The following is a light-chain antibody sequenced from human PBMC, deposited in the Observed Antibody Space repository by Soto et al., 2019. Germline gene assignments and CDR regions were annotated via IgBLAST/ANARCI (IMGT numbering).Light chain of an antibody. CDR3: QPSSHWPPA. CDR1: QSVSSY. Sequence: EIVLTQSPATLSLSPGERATLSCRASQSVSSYLAWYQQKPGQAPRLLIYDASNRATGIPARFSGSGSGTDFTLTISSLEPEDFAVYYCQPSSHWPPAFGPGTKVDIK. J-gene: IGKJ3*01. V-gene: IGKV3-11*01. CDR2: DAS.